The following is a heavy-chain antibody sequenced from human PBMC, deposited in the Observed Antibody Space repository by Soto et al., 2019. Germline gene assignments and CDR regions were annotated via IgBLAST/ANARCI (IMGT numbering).Heavy chain of an antibody. CDR2: IIPVTGTA. CDR1: GDSFSRFA. CDR3: ARLGLDLDFDH. J-gene: IGHJ4*02. Sequence: QVQLVQSGPEVKKPGSSLTVSCKSYGDSFSRFAVSWVRQAPGEGLEWMGGIIPVTGTANYIDKFRVRLTITADESSSTVYMELSSLRSEDTAVYYCARLGLDLDFDHWGQGTLVTVSS. V-gene: IGHV1-69*01.